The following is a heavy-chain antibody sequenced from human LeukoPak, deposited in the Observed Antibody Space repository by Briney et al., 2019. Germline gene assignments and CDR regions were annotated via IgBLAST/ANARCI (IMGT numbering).Heavy chain of an antibody. CDR1: GFTFDDYA. D-gene: IGHD5-24*01. V-gene: IGHV3-9*01. Sequence: GGSLRLSCAASGFTFDDYAMHWVRQAPRKGLEWVSGISWNSGSIGYADSVKGRFTISRDNAKNSLYLQMNSLRAEDTALFYCARSGYGGYNLRGIDYWGQGTLVTVSS. CDR2: ISWNSGSI. J-gene: IGHJ4*02. CDR3: ARSGYGGYNLRGIDY.